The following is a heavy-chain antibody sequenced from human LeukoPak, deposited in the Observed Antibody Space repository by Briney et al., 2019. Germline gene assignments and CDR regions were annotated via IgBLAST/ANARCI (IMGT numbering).Heavy chain of an antibody. J-gene: IGHJ4*02. D-gene: IGHD2-15*01. Sequence: QPGRSLRLSCAASGFTFSSYGMHWVRQAPGKGLEWVAFIRYYGSNIYYADSVKGRFTISRDNSKNTRYLQMNSLRAEDTAVYYCARKCGGSCYSYYFDYWGQGTLVAVSS. CDR3: ARKCGGSCYSYYFDY. CDR2: IRYYGSNI. V-gene: IGHV3-33*01. CDR1: GFTFSSYG.